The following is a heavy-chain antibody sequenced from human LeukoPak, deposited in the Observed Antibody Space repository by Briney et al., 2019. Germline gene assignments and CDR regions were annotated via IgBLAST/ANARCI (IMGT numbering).Heavy chain of an antibody. D-gene: IGHD6-19*01. CDR1: GFTFSSYA. J-gene: IGHJ4*02. Sequence: GGSLRVSCAASGFTFSSYAMNWVRQAPGKGLEWVSPISGRSADIYYADSVKGRFTISRDNSKNTLYLQMNSLRAEDTAVYYCARGVRIAVAGYIDYWGQGTLVTVSS. V-gene: IGHV3-23*01. CDR3: ARGVRIAVAGYIDY. CDR2: ISGRSADI.